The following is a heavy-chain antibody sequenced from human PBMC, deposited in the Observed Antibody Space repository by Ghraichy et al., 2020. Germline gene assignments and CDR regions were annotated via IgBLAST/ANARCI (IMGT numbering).Heavy chain of an antibody. J-gene: IGHJ3*02. CDR3: AHLTDYGSVNDDAFDI. V-gene: IGHV2-5*01. CDR1: GFSLSTSGVG. Sequence: SGPTLVKPTQTLTLTCTFSGFSLSTSGVGVGWIRQPPGKALEWLALIYWNDDKRYSPSLKSRLTITKDTSKNQVVLTMTNMDPVDTATYYCAHLTDYGSVNDDAFDIWGQGTMVTVSS. CDR2: IYWNDDK. D-gene: IGHD3-10*01.